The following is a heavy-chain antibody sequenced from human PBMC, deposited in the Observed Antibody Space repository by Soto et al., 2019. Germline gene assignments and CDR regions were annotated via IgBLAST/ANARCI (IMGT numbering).Heavy chain of an antibody. D-gene: IGHD2-2*01. CDR3: ARSRGGIVVVPAAMSFVY. CDR2: ISGSGGST. V-gene: IGHV3-23*01. J-gene: IGHJ4*02. CDR1: GFTFSSYA. Sequence: EVQLLESGGGLVQPGGSLRLSCAASGFTFSSYAMSWVRQAPGKGLEWVSAISGSGGSTYYADSVKGRFTISRDNSKNTLYLQMNSLSAEDTAVYYCARSRGGIVVVPAAMSFVYWGQGTLVTVSS.